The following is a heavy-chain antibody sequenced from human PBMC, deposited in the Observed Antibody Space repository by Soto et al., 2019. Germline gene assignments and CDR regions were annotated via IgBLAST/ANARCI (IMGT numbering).Heavy chain of an antibody. CDR3: VRVAYGDLGG. CDR2: IKSDGSDT. V-gene: IGHV3-74*01. D-gene: IGHD4-17*01. CDR1: GFTFSSYW. Sequence: EVQLVESGGGLVQPGGSLRLSCAASGFTFSSYWMHWVRQAPGKGLVWVSRIKSDGSDTSYADSVTGRFTISRDNAKNTLYLQMSSLRAEDTAVYFCVRVAYGDLGGWGQGTLVTVSS. J-gene: IGHJ4*02.